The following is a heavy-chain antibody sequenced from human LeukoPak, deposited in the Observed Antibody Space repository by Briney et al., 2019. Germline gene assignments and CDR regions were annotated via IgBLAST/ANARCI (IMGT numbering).Heavy chain of an antibody. CDR1: GYTFTSYG. V-gene: IGHV1-18*01. CDR2: ISAYNGNT. Sequence: ASVKVSCKASGYTFTSYGISWVRQAPGQGLEWMGWISAYNGNTNYAQKFQGRVTMTRDTSISTAYMELSRLRSDDTAVYYCARAMVRGVSLAFDIWGQGTMVTVSS. CDR3: ARAMVRGVSLAFDI. J-gene: IGHJ3*02. D-gene: IGHD3-10*01.